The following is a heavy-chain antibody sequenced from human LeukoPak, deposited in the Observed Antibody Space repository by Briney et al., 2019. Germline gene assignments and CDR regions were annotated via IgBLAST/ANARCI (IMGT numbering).Heavy chain of an antibody. Sequence: ASVKVSCKASGYTFTSYDINWVRQATGQGLEWMGWMNPNSGNTGYAQKFQGRVTMTRNTSISTAYMELSSLRSEDTAIYYCAKDRVFDYYGISELDYWGQGTLVTVSS. V-gene: IGHV1-8*01. CDR1: GYTFTSYD. D-gene: IGHD3-22*01. CDR3: AKDRVFDYYGISELDY. CDR2: MNPNSGNT. J-gene: IGHJ4*02.